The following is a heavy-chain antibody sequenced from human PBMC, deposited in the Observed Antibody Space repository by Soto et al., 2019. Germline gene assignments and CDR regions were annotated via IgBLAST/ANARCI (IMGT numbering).Heavy chain of an antibody. CDR1: GFTFSSYA. CDR3: ARDEGGRTGGVGAFDI. Sequence: QVQLVESGGGVVQPGRSLRLSCAASGFTFSSYAMHWVRQAPGKGLEWVAVISYDGSNKYYADSVKGRFTISRDNSKNTLYLQMNSLGAEDTAVYYCARDEGGRTGGVGAFDIWGQGTMVTVSS. CDR2: ISYDGSNK. J-gene: IGHJ3*02. V-gene: IGHV3-30-3*01. D-gene: IGHD2-8*02.